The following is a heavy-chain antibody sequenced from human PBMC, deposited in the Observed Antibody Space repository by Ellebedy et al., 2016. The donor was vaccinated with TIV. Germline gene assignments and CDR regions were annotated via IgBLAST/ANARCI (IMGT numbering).Heavy chain of an antibody. Sequence: GESLKISXQASGFLFSDCSMTWIRQAPGKGLEWVASISSSGTYIYYADSLEGRFTIARDNVKDSVFLQMNDLRVDDSGVYYCARTTPYNIAVAGPDYWGQGTLVTVTS. J-gene: IGHJ4*02. V-gene: IGHV3-21*01. CDR1: GFLFSDCS. CDR2: ISSSGTYI. CDR3: ARTTPYNIAVAGPDY. D-gene: IGHD6-19*01.